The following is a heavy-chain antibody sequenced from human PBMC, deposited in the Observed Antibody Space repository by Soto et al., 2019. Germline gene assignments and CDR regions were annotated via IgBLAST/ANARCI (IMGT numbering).Heavy chain of an antibody. Sequence: GGSLRLSCAASGFTFSSYAMHWVRQAPGKGLEWVAVISYDGSNKYYADSVKGRFTISRDNSKNTLYLQMNSLRAEDTAVYYCAREGGYCSGGSCYAPGYWGQGTLVTVSS. CDR1: GFTFSSYA. D-gene: IGHD2-15*01. CDR2: ISYDGSNK. J-gene: IGHJ4*02. CDR3: AREGGYCSGGSCYAPGY. V-gene: IGHV3-30-3*01.